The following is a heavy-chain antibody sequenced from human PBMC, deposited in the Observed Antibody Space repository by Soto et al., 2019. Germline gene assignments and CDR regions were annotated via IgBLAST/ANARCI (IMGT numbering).Heavy chain of an antibody. V-gene: IGHV3-23*01. J-gene: IGHJ6*04. Sequence: EVLLLESGGGLVQPGGSLRLSCEASGFSFSSFAMNWVRQAPGKGLEWVSAIGDSGASTYYADSVKGRFTIPRDNSRNTLYLQLHSLRAEDTAVYYCAKGVELDVWGNGTTVTVSS. D-gene: IGHD1-26*01. CDR1: GFSFSSFA. CDR3: AKGVELDV. CDR2: IGDSGAST.